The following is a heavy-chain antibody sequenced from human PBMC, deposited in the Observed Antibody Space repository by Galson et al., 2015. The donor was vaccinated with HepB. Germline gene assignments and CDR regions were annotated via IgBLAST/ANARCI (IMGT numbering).Heavy chain of an antibody. Sequence: PALVKPTQTLTLTCTFSGFSLSTSGVGVGWIRQPPGKALEWLALIYWNDDKRYSPSLKSRLTFTKDTSKNQVVLTMTNMDPVDTATYYCAHSRELELDGDYESGFDYWGQGTLVTVSS. D-gene: IGHD4-17*01. CDR1: GFSLSTSGVG. J-gene: IGHJ4*02. CDR2: IYWNDDK. CDR3: AHSRELELDGDYESGFDY. V-gene: IGHV2-5*01.